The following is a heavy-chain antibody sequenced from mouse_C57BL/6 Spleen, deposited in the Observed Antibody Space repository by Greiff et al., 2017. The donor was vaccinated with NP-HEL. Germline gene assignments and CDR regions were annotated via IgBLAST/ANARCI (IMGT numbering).Heavy chain of an antibody. D-gene: IGHD1-1*02. CDR2: ISSGGDYI. J-gene: IGHJ3*01. CDR1: GFTFSSYA. Sequence: EVKVEESGEGLVKPGGSLKLSCAASGFTFSSYAMSWVRQTPEKRLEWVAYISSGGDYIYYADTVKGRFTISRDNARNTLYLQMSSLKSEDTAMYYCTRDMVGRAWFAYWGQGTLVTVSA. CDR3: TRDMVGRAWFAY. V-gene: IGHV5-9-1*02.